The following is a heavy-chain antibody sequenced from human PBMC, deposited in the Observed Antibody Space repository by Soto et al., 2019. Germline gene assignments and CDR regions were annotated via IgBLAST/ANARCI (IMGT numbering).Heavy chain of an antibody. J-gene: IGHJ5*02. CDR3: SRRAPEGFDP. Sequence: SETLSLTCTVSGGSIATSSYFWAWIRRPPGKGLEWIGSIDYRGTIYNNPSLKSRVTISVDTSKNHFSPKLDSVTAADTALYYCSRRAPEGFDPWGQGTLVTVSS. V-gene: IGHV4-39*02. CDR1: GGSIATSSYF. CDR2: IDYRGTI.